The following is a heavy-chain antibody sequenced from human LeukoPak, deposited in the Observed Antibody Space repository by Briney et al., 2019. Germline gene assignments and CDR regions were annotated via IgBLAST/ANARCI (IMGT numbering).Heavy chain of an antibody. CDR2: INHSGST. CDR3: ASFPFYYDSSGYRFFDY. Sequence: SETLSLTCAVYGGSFSGYYWSWIRQPPGKGPEWIGEINHSGSTNYNPSLKSRVTISVDTSKNQFSLKLSSVTAADTAVYYCASFPFYYDSSGYRFFDYWGQGTLVTVSS. V-gene: IGHV4-34*01. CDR1: GGSFSGYY. D-gene: IGHD3-22*01. J-gene: IGHJ4*02.